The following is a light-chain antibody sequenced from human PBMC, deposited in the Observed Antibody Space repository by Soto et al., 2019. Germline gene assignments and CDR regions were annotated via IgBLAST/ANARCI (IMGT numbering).Light chain of an antibody. CDR3: QEYTGAPHT. J-gene: IGKJ3*01. Sequence: DIQMTQSPSSLSASVGDRVTITCRASQGINNFLAWYQQKPGKAPKLLIYAASTLQSGVPSRFSGSGSGTAFTLTISSLQPEDVAVYYCQEYTGAPHTFGPGTQVDIK. CDR1: QGINNF. CDR2: AAS. V-gene: IGKV1-27*01.